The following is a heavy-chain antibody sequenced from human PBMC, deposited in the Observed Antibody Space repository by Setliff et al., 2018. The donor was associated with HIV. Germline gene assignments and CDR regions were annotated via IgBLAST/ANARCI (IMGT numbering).Heavy chain of an antibody. J-gene: IGHJ6*03. CDR3: ARGVRGYGEIRYFFYYYYMDV. CDR2: IYYSGST. Sequence: TLSLPCTVSGGSISSYYWSWIRQPPGKGLEWIGYIYYSGSTNYNPSLKSRVTISVDTSKNQFSLKLSSVTAADTAVYYCARGVRGYGEIRYFFYYYYMDVWGKGTTVTVSS. D-gene: IGHD3-9*01. V-gene: IGHV4-59*08. CDR1: GGSISSYY.